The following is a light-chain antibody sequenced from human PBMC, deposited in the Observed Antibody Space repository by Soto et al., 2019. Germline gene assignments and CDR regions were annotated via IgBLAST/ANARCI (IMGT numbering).Light chain of an antibody. CDR1: QSVSHW. V-gene: IGKV1-5*01. Sequence: DIQMTQSPSTLSASVGDRVTITCRASQSVSHWLAWYQQKPGKAPKLLIYDASSLESGVPSRFSGSGSGTEFTLTISSLQPDDFATYYCQHYNSYSLTFGGGTKMEIK. J-gene: IGKJ4*01. CDR2: DAS. CDR3: QHYNSYSLT.